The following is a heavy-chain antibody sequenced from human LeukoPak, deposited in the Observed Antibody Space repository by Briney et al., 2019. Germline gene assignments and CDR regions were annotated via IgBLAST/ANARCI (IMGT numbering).Heavy chain of an antibody. D-gene: IGHD3-10*01. CDR1: GFTFSSYS. J-gene: IGHJ3*02. V-gene: IGHV3-21*01. Sequence: GGSLRLSCAASGFTFSSYSMNWVRQAPGKGLEWVSSISRSSSYIYYADSVKGRFTISRDNAKNSLYLQMNSLRAEDTAVYYCARDGVSPLLWFGELLPDAFDIWGQGTMVTVSS. CDR3: ARDGVSPLLWFGELLPDAFDI. CDR2: ISRSSSYI.